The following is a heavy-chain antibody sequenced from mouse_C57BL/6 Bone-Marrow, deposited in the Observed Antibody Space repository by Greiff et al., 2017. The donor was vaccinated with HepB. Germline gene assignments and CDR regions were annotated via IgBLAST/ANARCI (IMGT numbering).Heavy chain of an antibody. CDR3: TRRLLRFDY. D-gene: IGHD1-1*01. V-gene: IGHV1-15*01. J-gene: IGHJ2*01. CDR1: GYTFTDYE. Sequence: VKLQESGAELVRPGASVTLSCKASGYTFTDYEMHWVKQTPVHGLEWIGAIDPETGGTAYNQKFKGKAILTADKSSSTAYMELRSLTSEDSAVYYCTRRLLRFDYWGQGTTLTVSS. CDR2: IDPETGGT.